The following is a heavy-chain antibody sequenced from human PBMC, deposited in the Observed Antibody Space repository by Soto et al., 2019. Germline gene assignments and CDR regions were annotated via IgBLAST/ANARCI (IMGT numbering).Heavy chain of an antibody. V-gene: IGHV3-23*01. CDR1: GLTFSNYA. CDR2: VTGDGVTT. Sequence: GGSLRLSCAASGLTFSNYAMSWVRQAPGKGLEWVSTVTGDGVTTSYADSVKGRFTISRDNSKNTLYLQMSGLRADDTAVYYCAKRISYYFASWGHGTLV. D-gene: IGHD2-21*01. CDR3: AKRISYYFAS. J-gene: IGHJ4*01.